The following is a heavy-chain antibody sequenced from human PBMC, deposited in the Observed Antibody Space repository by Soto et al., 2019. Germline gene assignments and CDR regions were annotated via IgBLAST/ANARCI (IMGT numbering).Heavy chain of an antibody. Sequence: ASVKVSCKASGYTFTGYYMHWVRQAPGQGLEWMGWINPNSGGTNYAQKFQGWVTMTRDTSISTAYMELSRLRSDDTAVYYCARVTASHYYYGMDVWGQGTTVTVSS. V-gene: IGHV1-2*04. CDR2: INPNSGGT. CDR1: GYTFTGYY. D-gene: IGHD5-18*01. CDR3: ARVTASHYYYGMDV. J-gene: IGHJ6*02.